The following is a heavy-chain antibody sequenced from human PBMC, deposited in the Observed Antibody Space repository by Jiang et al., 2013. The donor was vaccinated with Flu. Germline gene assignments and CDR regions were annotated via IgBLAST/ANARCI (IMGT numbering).Heavy chain of an antibody. CDR1: GGSISSYY. V-gene: IGHV4-59*01. CDR3: ARHRHYDSSGYYYEDTYYYYYGMDV. CDR2: IYYSGST. Sequence: LLKPSETLSLTCTVSGGSISSYYWSWIRQPPGKGLEWIGYIYYSGSTNYNPSLKSRVTISVGTSKNQFSLKLSSVTAADTAVYYCARHRHYDSSGYYYEDTYYYYYGMDVWGQGTTVTVSS. D-gene: IGHD3-22*01. J-gene: IGHJ6*02.